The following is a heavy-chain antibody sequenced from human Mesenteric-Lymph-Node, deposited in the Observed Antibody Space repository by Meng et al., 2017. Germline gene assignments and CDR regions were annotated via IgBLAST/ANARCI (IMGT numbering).Heavy chain of an antibody. Sequence: SETLSLTCTVPGGSISSGSYYWSWIRQPAGKGLEWIGRIYTSGSTNYNPSLKSRVTISVDTSKNQFSLKLSSVTAADTAVYYCARVRAVTTSFFYYGMDVWGQGTTVTVSS. J-gene: IGHJ6*02. D-gene: IGHD4-17*01. V-gene: IGHV4-61*02. CDR3: ARVRAVTTSFFYYGMDV. CDR1: GGSISSGSYY. CDR2: IYTSGST.